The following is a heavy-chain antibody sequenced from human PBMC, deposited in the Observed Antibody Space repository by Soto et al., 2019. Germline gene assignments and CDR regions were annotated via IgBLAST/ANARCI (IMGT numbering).Heavy chain of an antibody. D-gene: IGHD3-10*01. CDR2: IMYSGYS. CDR1: GDSLTNYY. CDR3: ARHGFGPLHGLVDV. Sequence: QVQLQESGPGLVKPSETLSLTCTVSGDSLTNYYCSWFRQPPGKGLEWIGYIMYSGYSAYNLSLKRRVTMSMDTSQTQFSLLLESVTATDTAVYYCARHGFGPLHGLVDVWGQGTTVIVSS. V-gene: IGHV4-59*08. J-gene: IGHJ6*02.